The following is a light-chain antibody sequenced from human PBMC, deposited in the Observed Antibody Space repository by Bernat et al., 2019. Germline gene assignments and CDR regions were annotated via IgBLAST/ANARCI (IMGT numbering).Light chain of an antibody. V-gene: IGLV1-44*01. J-gene: IGLJ2*01. CDR2: SNN. CDR3: AAWEDRLNGRV. CDR1: SSNIGSNT. Sequence: QSVLTQPPSASGTPGQRVTISCSGSSSNIGSNTVSWYQQLPGTAPKLLIYSNNQRPSGVPDRFSGSKSGTSASLVISGLQSEDEADYYCAAWEDRLNGRVFGGGTKLTVL.